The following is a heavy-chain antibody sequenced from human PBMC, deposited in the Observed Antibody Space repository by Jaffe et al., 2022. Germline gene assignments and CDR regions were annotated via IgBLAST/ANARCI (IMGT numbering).Heavy chain of an antibody. Sequence: QVQLVQSGAEVKKPGASVKVSCKASGYTFTSYAMHWVRQAPGQRLEWMGWINAGNGNTKYSQKFQGRVTITRDTSASTAYMELSSLRSEDTAVYYCASPSSYCSSTSCSLWGDAFDIWGQGTMVTVSS. V-gene: IGHV1-3*01. CDR1: GYTFTSYA. J-gene: IGHJ3*02. D-gene: IGHD2-2*01. CDR2: INAGNGNT. CDR3: ASPSSYCSSTSCSLWGDAFDI.